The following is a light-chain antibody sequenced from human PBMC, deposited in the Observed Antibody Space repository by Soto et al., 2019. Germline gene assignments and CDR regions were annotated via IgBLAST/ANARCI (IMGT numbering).Light chain of an antibody. CDR1: QSVSSK. CDR3: QQYNDWPPLT. J-gene: IGKJ2*01. Sequence: EIVMTQSPATLSVSPGERATLSCRASQSVSSKLAWYQQKPDQAPRLLIYGASTRATGIPARFSGSGSGTEFTLTISSLQSEDFAVYYCQQYNDWPPLTFGQGTKLEI. V-gene: IGKV3-15*01. CDR2: GAS.